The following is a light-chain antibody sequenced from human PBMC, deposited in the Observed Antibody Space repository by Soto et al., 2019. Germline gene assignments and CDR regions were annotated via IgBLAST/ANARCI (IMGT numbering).Light chain of an antibody. V-gene: IGKV1-5*01. CDR3: QQYYSYSPLT. CDR2: DAS. CDR1: QSISSW. Sequence: DIQMTQSPSTLSASVGDRVTITCRASQSISSWLAWYQQKPGKAPKLLIYDASSLESGVPSRFSGSGSGTEFTLTTSSLQPDDFTTYYCQQYYSYSPLTFGGGTKVEIK. J-gene: IGKJ4*01.